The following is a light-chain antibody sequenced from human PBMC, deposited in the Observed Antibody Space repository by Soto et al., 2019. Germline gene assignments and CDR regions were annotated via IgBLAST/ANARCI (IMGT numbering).Light chain of an antibody. V-gene: IGKV1-39*01. J-gene: IGKJ1*01. CDR2: AAS. CDR3: QKSYSSPRK. Sequence: DIQMTQSPSSLSASVGDRVTITCRASQNINNYLNWYQQKPGKAPKLMIYAASTLQRGVPSRFSGNGSGTDFTLTISSLRPEDFATYYCQKSYSSPRKFGQGTKVDIK. CDR1: QNINNY.